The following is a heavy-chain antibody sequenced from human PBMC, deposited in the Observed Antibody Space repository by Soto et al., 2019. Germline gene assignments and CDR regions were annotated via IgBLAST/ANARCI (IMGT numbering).Heavy chain of an antibody. D-gene: IGHD3-3*01. Sequence: QLHLVQSGAVVKKPGASVTVSCSASGYPVTAYYMHWVRQAPGRGLEWMGGINPATGAAKYTQTFQGRVTMTRDTSSGTGLMELSGLTYADTAVFYFARGGGVGVAGSAAFDMWGQGTLVTVSS. CDR2: INPATGAA. CDR3: ARGGGVGVAGSAAFDM. CDR1: GYPVTAYY. V-gene: IGHV1-2*02. J-gene: IGHJ3*02.